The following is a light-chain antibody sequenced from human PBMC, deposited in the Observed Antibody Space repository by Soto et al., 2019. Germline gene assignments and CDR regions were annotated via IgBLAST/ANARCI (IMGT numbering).Light chain of an antibody. CDR2: AAS. Sequence: DIPLTQSPSFLSASVGDRVTITCRASQSLRSYLAWYQQKPGKAPKVMIYAASTLQSGVPSRFGGSGSGTEFTLTISSLQPEDFATYYCQQLNSYPITFGQGTRLEIK. CDR1: QSLRSY. J-gene: IGKJ5*01. CDR3: QQLNSYPIT. V-gene: IGKV1-9*01.